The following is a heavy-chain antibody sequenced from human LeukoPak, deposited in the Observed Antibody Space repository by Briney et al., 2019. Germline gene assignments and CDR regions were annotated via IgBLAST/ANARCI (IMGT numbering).Heavy chain of an antibody. V-gene: IGHV4-38-2*02. Sequence: PSETLSLTCTVSGYSISSGYYWGWIRQPPGKGLEWIGSIYHSGSTYYNPSLKSRVTISVDTSKNQFSLKLSSVTAADTAVYYCARETVYYGSGSYSYYMDVWGKGTTVTISS. CDR3: ARETVYYGSGSYSYYMDV. CDR2: IYHSGST. D-gene: IGHD3-10*01. CDR1: GYSISSGYY. J-gene: IGHJ6*03.